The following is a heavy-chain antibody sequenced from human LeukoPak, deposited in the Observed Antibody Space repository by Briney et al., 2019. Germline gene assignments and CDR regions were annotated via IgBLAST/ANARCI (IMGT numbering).Heavy chain of an antibody. Sequence: ASVKVSCKASGGAFSSYAISWVRQAPGQGLEWMGGIIPIFGTANYAQKFQGRVTITTDESTSTAYMELSSLRSVDTAVYYCAREGTAMVYNWFDPWGQGTLVTVSS. CDR1: GGAFSSYA. V-gene: IGHV1-69*05. CDR3: AREGTAMVYNWFDP. CDR2: IIPIFGTA. J-gene: IGHJ5*02. D-gene: IGHD5-18*01.